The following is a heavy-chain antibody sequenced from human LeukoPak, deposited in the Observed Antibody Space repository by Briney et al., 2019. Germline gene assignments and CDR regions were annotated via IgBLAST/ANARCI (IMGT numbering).Heavy chain of an antibody. J-gene: IGHJ4*02. V-gene: IGHV4-34*01. Sequence: SETLSLTCAVSGGSFSGKYWTWIRQPPGKGLEWIGEITYGGSIYYNPSLKSRVNISVDTSKNQFSLKLNSVTAADTAVYYCARDLMTWGQGTLVTVSS. CDR1: GGSFSGKY. CDR2: ITYGGSI. CDR3: ARDLMT.